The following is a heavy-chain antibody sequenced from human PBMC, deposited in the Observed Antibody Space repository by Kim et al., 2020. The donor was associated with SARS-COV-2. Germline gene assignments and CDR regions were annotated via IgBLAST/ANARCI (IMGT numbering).Heavy chain of an antibody. D-gene: IGHD1-1*01. CDR3: AKGESYNWSFVDY. V-gene: IGHV3-23*01. J-gene: IGHJ4*02. CDR2: VSGSGGST. CDR1: GFTFSSYA. Sequence: GGSLRLSCAASGFTFSSYAMSWVRQAPGKGPEWVSLVSGSGGSTYHADSVKGRFTISRDNSKKTLYLQMNSLRAEDTALYYCAKGESYNWSFVDYWGQGTPVTGSS.